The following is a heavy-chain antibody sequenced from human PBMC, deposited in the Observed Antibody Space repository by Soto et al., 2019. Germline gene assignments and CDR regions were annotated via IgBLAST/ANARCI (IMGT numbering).Heavy chain of an antibody. CDR1: GGSVSSGSYY. CDR2: IYYSGST. D-gene: IGHD1-26*01. J-gene: IGHJ6*02. CDR3: ARGGSYSFYYYYGMDV. V-gene: IGHV4-61*01. Sequence: TSETLSLTCTVSGGSVSSGSYYWSWIRQPPGKGLEWIGYIYYSGSTNYNPSLKSRVTISVDTPKNQFSLKLSSVTAADTAVYYCARGGSYSFYYYYGMDVWGQGTTVTVS.